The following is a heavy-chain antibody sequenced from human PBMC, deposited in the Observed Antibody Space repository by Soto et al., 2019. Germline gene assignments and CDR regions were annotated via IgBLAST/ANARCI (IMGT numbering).Heavy chain of an antibody. CDR1: GFTFSSYA. D-gene: IGHD6-19*01. Sequence: GGSLRLSCAASGFTFSSYAMSWVRQAPGKGLEWVSAISGSGGSTYYADSVKGRFTISRDNSKNTLYLQMNSLRAEDTAVYYCAKDRPRARAVAGTSDDYWGQGTLVTVSS. CDR3: AKDRPRARAVAGTSDDY. V-gene: IGHV3-23*01. CDR2: ISGSGGST. J-gene: IGHJ4*02.